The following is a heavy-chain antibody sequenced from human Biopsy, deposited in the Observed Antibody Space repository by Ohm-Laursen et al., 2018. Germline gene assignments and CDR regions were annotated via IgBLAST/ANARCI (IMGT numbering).Heavy chain of an antibody. J-gene: IGHJ4*02. CDR3: TGDSGGLGDY. CDR2: IHGDERSA. CDR1: GFTFSRSV. D-gene: IGHD2-8*02. V-gene: IGHV3-74*03. Sequence: SLRLSCAASGFTFSRSVMHWVRQAPGKGLMWVSRIHGDERSATYAEPVKGRFTISRGNAKNTLHLQMNSLRAEDTAVYYCTGDSGGLGDYWGQGTLVTVSS.